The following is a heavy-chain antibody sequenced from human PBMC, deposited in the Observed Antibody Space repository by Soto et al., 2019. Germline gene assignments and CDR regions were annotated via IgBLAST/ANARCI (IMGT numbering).Heavy chain of an antibody. Sequence: GASVKVSCKASGYTFTYRYLHWVRQAPGQALEWMGWITPFNGNTNYAQKFQDRVTITRDTSTSTAYMELRSLRSDDTAMYYCARDSVAVAGTADYWGQGTLVTVSS. CDR2: ITPFNGNT. CDR1: GYTFTYRY. CDR3: ARDSVAVAGTADY. V-gene: IGHV1-45*02. D-gene: IGHD6-19*01. J-gene: IGHJ4*02.